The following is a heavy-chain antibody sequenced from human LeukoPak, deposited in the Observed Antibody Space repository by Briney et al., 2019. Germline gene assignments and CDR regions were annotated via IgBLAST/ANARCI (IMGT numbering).Heavy chain of an antibody. Sequence: GGSVKVSCKASGYIFTNFGITWVRQAPGQGLEWMGWINPCNGNTKYAQNVQDRFPMTTDTSTSTAYMEVRSLRSDDTAVYYCARLYDYNSRGYYNRALDNWGQGTLVTVSS. J-gene: IGHJ4*02. D-gene: IGHD3-3*01. V-gene: IGHV1-18*01. CDR3: ARLYDYNSRGYYNRALDN. CDR1: GYIFTNFG. CDR2: INPCNGNT.